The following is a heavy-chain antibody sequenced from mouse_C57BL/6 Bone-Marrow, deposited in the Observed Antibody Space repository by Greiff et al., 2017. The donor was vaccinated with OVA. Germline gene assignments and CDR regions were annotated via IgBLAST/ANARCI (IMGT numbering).Heavy chain of an antibody. Sequence: VQLQQSGPGLVQPSQSLSITCTVSGFSLTSYGVHWVSQSPGKGLEWLGVIWSGGSTDYNAAFMSRLSITKDNSKSQVFLTRNSLQADNTTIYYCAKNRGWRPWFAYWGQGTRVTVSA. CDR2: IWSGGST. CDR1: GFSLTSYG. CDR3: AKNRGWRPWFAY. V-gene: IGHV2-5*01. J-gene: IGHJ3*01. D-gene: IGHD2-3*01.